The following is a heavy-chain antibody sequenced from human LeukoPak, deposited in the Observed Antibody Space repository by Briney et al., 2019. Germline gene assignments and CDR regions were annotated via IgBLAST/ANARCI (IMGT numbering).Heavy chain of an antibody. V-gene: IGHV4-39*01. Sequence: SETLSLTCTVSGGSVSSVSYYWSWIRQPPGKGLEWIGGIYYTRSTYYNPSLKSRVTISVDTSKNQFSLKLTSVTAADTAVYYCARGVTMIVVVIHDWYFDLWGRGTLVTVSS. D-gene: IGHD3-22*01. CDR3: ARGVTMIVVVIHDWYFDL. CDR1: GGSVSSVSYY. J-gene: IGHJ2*01. CDR2: IYYTRST.